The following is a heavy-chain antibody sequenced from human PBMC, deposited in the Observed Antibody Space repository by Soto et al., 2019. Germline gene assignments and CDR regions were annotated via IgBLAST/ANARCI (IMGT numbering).Heavy chain of an antibody. V-gene: IGHV1-18*01. CDR1: GYTFTIYG. CDR2: ISAYSGNT. D-gene: IGHD2-15*01. J-gene: IGHJ4*02. Sequence: ASVKVSCKASGYTFTIYGISWVRQAPGQGLEWMGWISAYSGNTNYAQKLQGRVTMTTDTSTSTAYMELRSLRSDDTAVYYCARDIPNCSGGSCYSNDYWGQGTLVTVSS. CDR3: ARDIPNCSGGSCYSNDY.